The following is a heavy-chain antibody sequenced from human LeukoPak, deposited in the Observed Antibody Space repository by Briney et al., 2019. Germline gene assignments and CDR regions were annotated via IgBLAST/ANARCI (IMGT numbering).Heavy chain of an antibody. CDR3: ARGVPLRSIVVVADHGYYMDV. J-gene: IGHJ6*03. Sequence: GGSLRLSCAASGFTFSSYWMSWVRQAPGKGLEWVANIKQDGSEKYYVDSVKGRFTISRDNAKNSLYLQMNSLRAEDTAVYYCARGVPLRSIVVVADHGYYMDVWGKGTTVTVSS. CDR2: IKQDGSEK. D-gene: IGHD2-15*01. CDR1: GFTFSSYW. V-gene: IGHV3-7*01.